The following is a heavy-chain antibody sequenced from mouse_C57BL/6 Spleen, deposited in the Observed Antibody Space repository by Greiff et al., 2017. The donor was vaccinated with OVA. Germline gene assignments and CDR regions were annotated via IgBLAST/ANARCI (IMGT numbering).Heavy chain of an antibody. CDR1: GYTFTDYN. CDR3: ARESDGYYPYYDD. J-gene: IGHJ2*01. Sequence: VQLQQSGPELVKPGASVKIPCKASGYTFTDYNMDWVKQSHGKSLEWIGDINPNNGGTIYNQKFKGKATLTVDKSSSTAYMELRSLTSEDTAVYDCARESDGYYPYYDDWGQGTTLTVSS. CDR2: INPNNGGT. D-gene: IGHD2-3*01. V-gene: IGHV1-18*01.